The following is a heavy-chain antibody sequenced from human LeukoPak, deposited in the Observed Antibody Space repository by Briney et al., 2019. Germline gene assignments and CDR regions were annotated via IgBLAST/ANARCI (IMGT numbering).Heavy chain of an antibody. CDR2: TYYSGTS. D-gene: IGHD3-9*01. CDR1: GDSITSNPYS. CDR3: ARVPLSTAYLHYYSMDV. V-gene: IGHV4-39*07. J-gene: IGHJ6*03. Sequence: SETLSLTCSVSGDSITSNPYSWAWVRQSPGKGLEWIGSTYYSGTSFYKVSLKSRVTISLDTSKNQFSLKMTSVTAADTALYYCARVPLSTAYLHYYSMDVWGKGTTVTVSS.